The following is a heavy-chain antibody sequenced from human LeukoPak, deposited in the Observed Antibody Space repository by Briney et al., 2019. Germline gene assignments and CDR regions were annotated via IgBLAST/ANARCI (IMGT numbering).Heavy chain of an antibody. Sequence: ASVKVSCKASGYTFSGYYMRWVRQAPGQGLEWMGWINPNSGGTNYAQKFQGRVTMTRDTSISTAYMELSRLRSDDTAVYYCARGPSSTVTAGYFDYWGQGTLVTVSS. D-gene: IGHD2-21*02. CDR3: ARGPSSTVTAGYFDY. CDR2: INPNSGGT. J-gene: IGHJ4*02. V-gene: IGHV1-2*02. CDR1: GYTFSGYY.